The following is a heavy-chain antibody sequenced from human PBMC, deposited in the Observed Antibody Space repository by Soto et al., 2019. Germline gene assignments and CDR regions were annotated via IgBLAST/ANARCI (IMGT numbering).Heavy chain of an antibody. D-gene: IGHD5-12*01. Sequence: ASVKVSCKASGYTFTGYYMHWVRQAPGQGLEWMGWINPNSGGTNYAQKFQGWVTMTRDTSISTAYMEVSRLRSDDTAVYYCARADIVATITAFDIWGQGTMVTVSS. CDR1: GYTFTGYY. CDR3: ARADIVATITAFDI. CDR2: INPNSGGT. V-gene: IGHV1-2*04. J-gene: IGHJ3*02.